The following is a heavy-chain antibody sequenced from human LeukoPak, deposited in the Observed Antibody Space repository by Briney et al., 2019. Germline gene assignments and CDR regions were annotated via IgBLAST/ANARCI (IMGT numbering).Heavy chain of an antibody. J-gene: IGHJ3*02. Sequence: GASVKVSCKASGYTFTGYYMHWVRQAPGQGLEWMGRINPNSGGTNYAQKFQGRVTMTRDTSISTAYMELSRLRSDDTAVYYCASIYIAVAREYDAFDIWGQGTMVTVSS. CDR2: INPNSGGT. CDR1: GYTFTGYY. CDR3: ASIYIAVAREYDAFDI. D-gene: IGHD6-19*01. V-gene: IGHV1-2*06.